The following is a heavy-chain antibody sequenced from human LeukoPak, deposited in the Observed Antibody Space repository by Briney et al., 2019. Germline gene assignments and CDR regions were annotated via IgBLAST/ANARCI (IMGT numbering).Heavy chain of an antibody. V-gene: IGHV1-2*02. CDR3: ARVGEYYFDC. CDR1: GYTFTSYD. J-gene: IGHJ4*02. CDR2: INPNSGGT. D-gene: IGHD3-10*01. Sequence: ASVKVSCKASGYTFTSYDINWVRQATGQGLEWMGWINPNSGGTNYAQKFQGRVTMTRDTSISTAYMELSRLRSDDTAVYYCARVGEYYFDCWGQGTLVTVSS.